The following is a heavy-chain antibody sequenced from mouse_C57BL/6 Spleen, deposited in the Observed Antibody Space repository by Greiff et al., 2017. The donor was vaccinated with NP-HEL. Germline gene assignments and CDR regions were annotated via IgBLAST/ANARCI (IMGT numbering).Heavy chain of an antibody. Sequence: VQLQQSGAELVRPGTSVKLSCKASGYTFTSYWMHWVKQRPGQGLEWIGVIDPSDSYTNYNQKFKGKATLTVDTSSSTAYMQLSSLTSEDSAVYYCARRGIYYDYLYYFDYWGQGTTLTVSS. CDR2: IDPSDSYT. CDR1: GYTFTSYW. V-gene: IGHV1-59*01. D-gene: IGHD2-4*01. CDR3: ARRGIYYDYLYYFDY. J-gene: IGHJ2*01.